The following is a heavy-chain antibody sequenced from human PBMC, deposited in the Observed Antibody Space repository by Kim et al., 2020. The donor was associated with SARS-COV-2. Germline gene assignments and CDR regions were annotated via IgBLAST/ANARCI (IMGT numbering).Heavy chain of an antibody. Sequence: SETLSLTCVVYGGSFNGYFWGWIRQPPGEGLEWIGEINYSGTTNYNPSLKSRVTISLDTSKKQFSLKVNSVTAADTAMYYCVRDSTGAGPFIDYWGQGTLVTVSS. CDR2: INYSGTT. D-gene: IGHD6-13*01. CDR3: VRDSTGAGPFIDY. CDR1: GGSFNGYF. V-gene: IGHV4-34*01. J-gene: IGHJ4*02.